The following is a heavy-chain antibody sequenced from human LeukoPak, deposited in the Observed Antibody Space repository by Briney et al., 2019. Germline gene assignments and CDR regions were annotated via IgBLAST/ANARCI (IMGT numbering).Heavy chain of an antibody. CDR1: GFIVSSNY. Sequence: GGSLRLSCAASGFIVSSNYMSWVRQAPGKGLEWVSVFYTGGTTDYANSVRGRFTISRDNSKNTLYLQMNSLRAEDTAVYYCAKSSYYDASGYYREYYFDYWGQGTLVTVSS. CDR2: FYTGGTT. V-gene: IGHV3-53*01. J-gene: IGHJ4*02. D-gene: IGHD3-22*01. CDR3: AKSSYYDASGYYREYYFDY.